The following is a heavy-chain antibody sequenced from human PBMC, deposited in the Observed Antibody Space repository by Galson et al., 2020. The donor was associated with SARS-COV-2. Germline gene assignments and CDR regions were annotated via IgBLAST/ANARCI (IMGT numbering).Heavy chain of an antibody. J-gene: IGHJ6*02. CDR2: IYGGDSA. V-gene: IGHV3-53*01. D-gene: IGHD5-12*01. Sequence: PGGSLRLSCAASGFTVSDNYMSWVRQAPGKGLEWVSVIYGGDSAYYADSVKGRFTISRDTSKNTLYLQMNRLRAEDTAVYYCARVRQHLAYGLDVWGQGTTVTVSS. CDR1: GFTVSDNY. CDR3: ARVRQHLAYGLDV.